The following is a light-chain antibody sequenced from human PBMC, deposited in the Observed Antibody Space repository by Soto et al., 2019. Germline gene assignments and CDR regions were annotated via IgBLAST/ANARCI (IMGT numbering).Light chain of an antibody. CDR1: SSNIGAGYE. CDR2: ENN. Sequence: QSVLTQPPSVSEAPGQRVTISFTGSSSNIGAGYEAHWYQQVPGTAPKLLIYENNTRPSGVPDRFSGSQSGTSASLAITGLQAEDEAEYYCQSYDSSLSGYVFGTGTKLTV. CDR3: QSYDSSLSGYV. V-gene: IGLV1-40*01. J-gene: IGLJ1*01.